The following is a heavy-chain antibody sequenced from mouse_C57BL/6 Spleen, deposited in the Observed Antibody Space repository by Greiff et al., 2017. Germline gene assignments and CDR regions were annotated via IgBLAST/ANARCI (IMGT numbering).Heavy chain of an antibody. CDR3: ARYDYLDY. V-gene: IGHV1-59*01. CDR1: GYTFTSYW. D-gene: IGHD2-3*01. Sequence: QVQLQQSGAELVRPGTSVKLSCKASGYTFTSYWMHWVKQRPGQGLEWIGVIDPSDSYTNYNQKFKVKATLTVDTSSSTAYMQLSSLTSEDSAVYYCARYDYLDYWGQGTTLTVSS. J-gene: IGHJ2*01. CDR2: IDPSDSYT.